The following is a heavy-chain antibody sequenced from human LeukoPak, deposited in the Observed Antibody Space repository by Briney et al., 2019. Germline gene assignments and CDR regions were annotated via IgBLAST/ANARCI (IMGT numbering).Heavy chain of an antibody. CDR3: XXXXXXXXXXXXXDFNNYYYYMDV. J-gene: IGHJ6*03. Sequence: SETLSLTCTVSGGSISSGSYYWSWIRQPAGKGLEWIGRIYTSGSTNYNPSLKSRVTISVDTSKNQFSLKLSSVTAADTAVYXXXXXXXXXXXXXXXDFNNYYYYMDVWGKGTTVTISS. V-gene: IGHV4-61*02. D-gene: IGHD2-21*02. CDR1: GGSISSGSYY. CDR2: IYTSGST.